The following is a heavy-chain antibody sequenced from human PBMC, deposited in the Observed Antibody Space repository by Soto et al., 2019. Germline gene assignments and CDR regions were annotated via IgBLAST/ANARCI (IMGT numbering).Heavy chain of an antibody. V-gene: IGHV4-39*01. CDR3: TRHEGGAAADRPLDY. J-gene: IGHJ4*02. D-gene: IGHD6-13*01. CDR2: IYYSGST. CDR1: GGSIRSSTYY. Sequence: QLRLQESGPGLMKPSETLSLTCTVSGGSIRSSTYYWGWIRQPPGKGLEWIGSIYYSGSTHYNPSLKSRVTMSVDTSTNQFSLKLNSVTAADTAVYYCTRHEGGAAADRPLDYWGQGTLVTVSS.